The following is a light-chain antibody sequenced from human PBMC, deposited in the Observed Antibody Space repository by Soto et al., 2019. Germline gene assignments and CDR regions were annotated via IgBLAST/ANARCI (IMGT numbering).Light chain of an antibody. V-gene: IGLV2-23*01. J-gene: IGLJ3*02. Sequence: QSALTQPASVSESPGQSITISCTGSSSNVGTYHLVSWYQQHPGKAPKLMIYEDTKRPSGVSNRFSGSKSGNTASPTIYGLQPEDEADYYCSSYEDTSASWVFGGGTKLTVL. CDR3: SSYEDTSASWV. CDR1: SSNVGTYHL. CDR2: EDT.